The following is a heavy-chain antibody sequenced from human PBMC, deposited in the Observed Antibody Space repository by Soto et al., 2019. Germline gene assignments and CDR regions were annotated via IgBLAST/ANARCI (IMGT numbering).Heavy chain of an antibody. V-gene: IGHV1-2*02. Sequence: ASVKVSCKASGYTFTGYYMHWVRQAPGQGLEWMGWINPNSGGTNYAQKFQGRVTMTRDTSISTAYMELSRLRSDDTAVYYCAREGPTVRGVMHALDYWGQGTLVTVSS. CDR2: INPNSGGT. D-gene: IGHD3-10*01. CDR1: GYTFTGYY. J-gene: IGHJ4*02. CDR3: AREGPTVRGVMHALDY.